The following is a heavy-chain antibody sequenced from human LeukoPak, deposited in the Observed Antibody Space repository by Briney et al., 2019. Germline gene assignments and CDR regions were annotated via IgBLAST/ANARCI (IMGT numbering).Heavy chain of an antibody. J-gene: IGHJ4*02. Sequence: ASVKVPCKASGYTFTGYYMHWVRQAPGQGLEWMGWINPNSGGTNYAQKFQGRVTMTRDTSISTAYMELSRLRSDDTAVYYCARAGYGSGSYYPRWGYWGQGTLVTVSS. D-gene: IGHD3-10*01. V-gene: IGHV1-2*02. CDR3: ARAGYGSGSYYPRWGY. CDR2: INPNSGGT. CDR1: GYTFTGYY.